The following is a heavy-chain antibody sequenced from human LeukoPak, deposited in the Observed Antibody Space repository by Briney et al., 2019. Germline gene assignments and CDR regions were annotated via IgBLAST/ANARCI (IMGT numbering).Heavy chain of an antibody. CDR1: GFTFSNAW. CDR2: IKSKTDGGTT. Sequence: GGSLRLSCAASGFTFSNAWMSWVRQAPGKGLEWVGRIKSKTDGGTTDYAAPVKGRFTISRDDSKNTLYLQMNSLKTEDTAVYYCTTLMYGGYQYYYYYYMDVWGKGTTVTVSS. J-gene: IGHJ6*03. D-gene: IGHD4-23*01. V-gene: IGHV3-15*01. CDR3: TTLMYGGYQYYYYYYMDV.